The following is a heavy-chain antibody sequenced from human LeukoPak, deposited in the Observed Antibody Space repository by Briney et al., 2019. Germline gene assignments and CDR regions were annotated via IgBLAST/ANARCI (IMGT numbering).Heavy chain of an antibody. D-gene: IGHD3-22*01. CDR1: GGSINSSTYY. Sequence: SETLSLTCIVSGGSINSSTYYWGWIRQPPGKGLEWIGTIYYSGSTYYNPSLKSRVTISVDTSKNQFSLKLSSVTAADTAVYYCARRGVSGSHFGYWGQGTLVTVSS. CDR2: IYYSGST. J-gene: IGHJ4*02. V-gene: IGHV4-39*01. CDR3: ARRGVSGSHFGY.